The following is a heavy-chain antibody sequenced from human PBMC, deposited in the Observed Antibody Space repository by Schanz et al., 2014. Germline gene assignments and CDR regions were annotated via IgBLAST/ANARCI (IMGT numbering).Heavy chain of an antibody. D-gene: IGHD6-13*01. Sequence: QVQLVQSGAEVKKPGASVKVSCKASGYTFTSDSMHWVRQAPGQGLEWMGIINPIGGSTTYAQKCQGRVTITRDTLASTAYMEVSSLRSEDTAVYYCARSGSSNWYFFDYWGQGTLVTVSS. CDR3: ARSGSSNWYFFDY. J-gene: IGHJ4*02. V-gene: IGHV1-46*01. CDR2: INPIGGST. CDR1: GYTFTSDS.